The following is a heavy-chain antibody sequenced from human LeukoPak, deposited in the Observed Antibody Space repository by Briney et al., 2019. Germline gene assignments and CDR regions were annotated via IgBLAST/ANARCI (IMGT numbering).Heavy chain of an antibody. J-gene: IGHJ2*01. V-gene: IGHV4-30-2*01. D-gene: IGHD2-15*01. CDR1: GGSISSGGYS. CDR2: IYHSGST. Sequence: SETLSLTCAVSGGSISSGGYSWSWIRQPPGKGLEWIGYIYHSGSTYYNPSLKSRVTISVDRSENQFSLKLSSVTAADTAVYYCARDLLLRPEMRYFDLWGRGTLVTVSS. CDR3: ARDLLLRPEMRYFDL.